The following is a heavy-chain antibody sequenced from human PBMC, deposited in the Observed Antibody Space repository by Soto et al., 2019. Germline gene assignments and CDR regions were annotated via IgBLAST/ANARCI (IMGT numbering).Heavy chain of an antibody. CDR1: SGSFSGYY. CDR3: ARGRLFLTTSGLAITYFDY. J-gene: IGHJ4*02. D-gene: IGHD3-3*01. CDR2: ITHGGST. Sequence: PSETLSLTCAVYSGSFSGYYYSWIRQSPGKGLEWIGEITHGGSTTYSPSLKSRVTMSLDTSKNQFSLNMTSMTAADTAVYYCARGRLFLTTSGLAITYFDYWGQGTLVTV. V-gene: IGHV4-34*01.